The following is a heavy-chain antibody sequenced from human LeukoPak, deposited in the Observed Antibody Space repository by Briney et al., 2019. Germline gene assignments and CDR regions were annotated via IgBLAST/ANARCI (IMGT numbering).Heavy chain of an antibody. D-gene: IGHD3-10*01. CDR2: ISSSSSYI. CDR3: AIRGSPMVRNY. V-gene: IGHV3-21*01. CDR1: GFTFSGHW. J-gene: IGHJ4*02. Sequence: PGGSLRLSCAVSGFTFSGHWMFWVRQAPGKGLEWVSSISSSSSYIYYADSVKGRFTISIDNAKNSLYLQMNSLRAEDTAVYYCAIRGSPMVRNYWGQGTLVTVSS.